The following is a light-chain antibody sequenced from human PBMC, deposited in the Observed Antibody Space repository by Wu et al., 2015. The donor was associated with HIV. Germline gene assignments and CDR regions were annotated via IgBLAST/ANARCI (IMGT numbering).Light chain of an antibody. CDR3: QQYGGSLTWT. Sequence: EIVLTQSPGTLSLSPGDRATLSCRASQTVSSIYLAWYQQKPGQAPRLLIYGTSIRATGIPDRFSGSGSGTDFTLTISRLEPEDFAVYYCQQYGGSLTWTFGPRDQGG. J-gene: IGKJ1*01. CDR2: GTS. V-gene: IGKV3-20*01. CDR1: QTVSSIY.